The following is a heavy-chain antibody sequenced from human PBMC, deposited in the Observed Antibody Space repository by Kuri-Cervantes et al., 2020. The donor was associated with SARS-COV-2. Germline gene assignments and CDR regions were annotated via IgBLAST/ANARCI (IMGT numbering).Heavy chain of an antibody. D-gene: IGHD3-22*01. CDR1: GFTVSSNY. J-gene: IGHJ4*02. CDR2: IYRCGST. Sequence: GGSLRLSCAASGFTVSSNYMSWVRQAPGKGLEWVSLIYRCGSTYYADSVKGRSTISRDNSKNTLYLQMDSLRAEDTAVYYCAKDLGVVVIRDDYWGQGTLVTVSS. CDR3: AKDLGVVVIRDDY. V-gene: IGHV3-53*01.